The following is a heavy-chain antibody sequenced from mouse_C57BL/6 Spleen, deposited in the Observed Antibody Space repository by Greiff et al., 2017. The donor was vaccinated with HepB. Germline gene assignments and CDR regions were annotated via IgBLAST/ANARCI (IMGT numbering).Heavy chain of an antibody. J-gene: IGHJ2*01. Sequence: VQLKQSGTVLARPGASVKMSCKTSGYTFTSYRMHWVKQRPGQGLEWIGAIYPGNSDTSYNQKFKGKAKLTAVTSASTAYIELSSLTNEDTAVYYCTLNDGYYDDMDYWGQGTTLTVSS. CDR2: IYPGNSDT. CDR3: TLNDGYYDDMDY. D-gene: IGHD2-3*01. V-gene: IGHV1-5*01. CDR1: GYTFTSYR.